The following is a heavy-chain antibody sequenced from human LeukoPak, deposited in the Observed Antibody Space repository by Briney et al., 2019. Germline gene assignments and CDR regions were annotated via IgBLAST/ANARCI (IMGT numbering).Heavy chain of an antibody. CDR1: GFTFSSYG. CDR3: AAGYSSGWYVRYFDY. J-gene: IGHJ4*02. CDR2: ISGSGGST. Sequence: GRSLRLSCAASGFTFSSYGMHWVRQAPGKGLEWVSAISGSGGSTYYADSVKGRFTISRDNSKNTLYLQMNSLRAEDTAVYYCAAGYSSGWYVRYFDYWGQGTLVTVSS. D-gene: IGHD6-19*01. V-gene: IGHV3-23*01.